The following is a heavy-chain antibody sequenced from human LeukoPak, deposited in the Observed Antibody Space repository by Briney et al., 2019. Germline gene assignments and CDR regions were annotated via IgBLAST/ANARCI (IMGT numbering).Heavy chain of an antibody. J-gene: IGHJ4*02. CDR3: ARGYCSGGSCFNFDY. Sequence: GRSLRLPCAASGFSFSSYGVRWVSQAPGKGLEWVAVIWYDGSKKYYADSVKGRFTISRDNSKNTLYLQMNSLRAEDTAVYYCARGYCSGGSCFNFDYWGQGTLVTVSS. D-gene: IGHD2-15*01. CDR2: IWYDGSKK. CDR1: GFSFSSYG. V-gene: IGHV3-33*01.